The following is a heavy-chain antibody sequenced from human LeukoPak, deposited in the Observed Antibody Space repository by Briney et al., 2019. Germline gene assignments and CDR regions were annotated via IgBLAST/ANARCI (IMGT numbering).Heavy chain of an antibody. V-gene: IGHV3-15*01. D-gene: IGHD3-3*01. Sequence: GGSLRLSCAASGFTFSNAWMSWVRQAPGKGLEWVGRIKSKTDGGTTDYAAPVKGRFTISRDDSKNTLYLQMNSLKTEDTAVYYCTTVGGYGNDFWSGYYTALGAYYYYGMGVWGQGTTVTVSS. CDR2: IKSKTDGGTT. J-gene: IGHJ6*02. CDR3: TTVGGYGNDFWSGYYTALGAYYYYGMGV. CDR1: GFTFSNAW.